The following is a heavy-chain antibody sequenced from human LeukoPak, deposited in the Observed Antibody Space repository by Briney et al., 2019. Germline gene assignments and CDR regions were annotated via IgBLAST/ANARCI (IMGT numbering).Heavy chain of an antibody. CDR2: IIPIFGTA. Sequence: ASVKVSCKASGGTFSSYAISWVRQAPGQGLEWMGGIIPIFGTANYAQKFQGRVTMTRDTSTSTVYMELSSLRSEDAAVYYCARGFSSRAFDIWGQGTMVTVSS. CDR1: GGTFSSYA. J-gene: IGHJ3*02. V-gene: IGHV1-69*05. CDR3: ARGFSSRAFDI. D-gene: IGHD6-6*01.